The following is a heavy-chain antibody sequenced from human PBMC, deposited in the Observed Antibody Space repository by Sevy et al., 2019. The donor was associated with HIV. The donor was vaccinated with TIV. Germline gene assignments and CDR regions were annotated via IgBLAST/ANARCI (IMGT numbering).Heavy chain of an antibody. J-gene: IGHJ6*02. CDR3: ARDSGFWSGYSDYYGMDV. D-gene: IGHD3-3*01. CDR2: ISAYNGNT. Sequence: ASVKVSCKASGYTFTSYGISWVRQAPGQGLEWMGWISAYNGNTNYAQKLQGRVTMTTDTSTSTAYMELRSLRSDDTAVHYCARDSGFWSGYSDYYGMDVWGQGTTVTVSS. V-gene: IGHV1-18*01. CDR1: GYTFTSYG.